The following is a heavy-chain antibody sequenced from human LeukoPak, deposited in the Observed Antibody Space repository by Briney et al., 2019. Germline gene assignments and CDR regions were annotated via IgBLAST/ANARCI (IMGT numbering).Heavy chain of an antibody. CDR3: ARWATSYDF. V-gene: IGHV3-7*01. CDR1: GFTFSNHW. J-gene: IGHJ4*02. CDR2: IKKDGSEK. D-gene: IGHD3-10*01. Sequence: TGGSLRLSCEASGFTFSNHWMGWVRQAPGKGLEWVANIKKDGSEKYYVDSVTGRFTISRDNAKSSLYLQMNSLGAEDSAVYFWARWATSYDFWGQGTLVTVSS.